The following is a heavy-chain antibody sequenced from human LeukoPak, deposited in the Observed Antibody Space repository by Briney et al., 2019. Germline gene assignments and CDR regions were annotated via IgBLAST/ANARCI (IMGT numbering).Heavy chain of an antibody. D-gene: IGHD2-15*01. CDR2: ISTYTGNT. J-gene: IGHJ4*01. CDR1: GYTFTSYG. Sequence: GASVKVSCKAAGYTFTSYGVSWVRQAPGQGLEWLGWISTYTGNTNYAQKFQGRVTMTTDTSTSTGYMELRSLRSDDTAVYFCARQGTRYCSGGSCYCDYWGHGTLVTVSS. CDR3: ARQGTRYCSGGSCYCDY. V-gene: IGHV1-18*01.